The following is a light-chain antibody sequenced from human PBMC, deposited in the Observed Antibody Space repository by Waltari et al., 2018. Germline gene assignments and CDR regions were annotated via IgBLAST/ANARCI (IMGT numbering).Light chain of an antibody. V-gene: IGKV3-11*01. CDR2: GAS. J-gene: IGKJ2*01. CDR1: QGVSSY. CDR3: LQSSNWYT. Sequence: LPCRASQGVSSYLARYQLKPGQAPRLLIYGASNGATGIPARFSGSASGTDFTLTINSLEPEDFAVYYCLQSSNWYTFGQGTKLEIK.